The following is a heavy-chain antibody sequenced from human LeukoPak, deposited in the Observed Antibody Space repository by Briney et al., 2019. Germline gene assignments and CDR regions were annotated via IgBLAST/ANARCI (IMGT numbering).Heavy chain of an antibody. CDR3: ARVSGYYTGGDFDY. V-gene: IGHV3-7*01. Sequence: GGSLRLSCAASGFTFSSYWMSWVRQAPGKGLEWVGNIKQYGSEKNYVDAVKGRFTISKDNAKNSLYLQMNGLRAEDTAVYYCARVSGYYTGGDFDYWGQGTLVTVSS. D-gene: IGHD3/OR15-3a*01. J-gene: IGHJ4*02. CDR2: IKQYGSEK. CDR1: GFTFSSYW.